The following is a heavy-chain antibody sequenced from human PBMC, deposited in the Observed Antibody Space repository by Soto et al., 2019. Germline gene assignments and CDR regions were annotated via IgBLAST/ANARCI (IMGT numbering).Heavy chain of an antibody. J-gene: IGHJ6*03. D-gene: IGHD6-6*01. CDR3: ARRARPDFYYMDV. CDR2: ISSNGVGT. Sequence: EVQLAESGGGLAQPGGSLRLSCAASGFTLSGYAMDWVSQAPGMGLEYVSGISSNGVGTYYANSVQGRFTISRDNSKNTVYLQMGSLRPEDMAVYYCARRARPDFYYMDVWGKGTTVTVSS. V-gene: IGHV3-64*01. CDR1: GFTLSGYA.